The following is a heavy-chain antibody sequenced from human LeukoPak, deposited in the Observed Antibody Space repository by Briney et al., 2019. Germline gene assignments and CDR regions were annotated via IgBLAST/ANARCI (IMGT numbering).Heavy chain of an antibody. V-gene: IGHV1-2*02. CDR3: ASEVYLDY. CDR2: INPNSGGT. CDR1: GYTFTVYY. Sequence: ASVTVSFKSSGYTFTVYYMHWVRQAPGQGLEWMGWINPNSGGTNYAQKFQGRVTMTRDTSISTAYMELSRLRYDDTAVYYCASEVYLDYWGQGTLVTVSS. J-gene: IGHJ4*02.